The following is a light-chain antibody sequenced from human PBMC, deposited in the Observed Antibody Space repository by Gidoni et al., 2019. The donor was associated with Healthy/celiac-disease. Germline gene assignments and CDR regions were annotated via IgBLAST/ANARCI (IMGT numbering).Light chain of an antibody. CDR1: SLRSYY. V-gene: IGLV3-19*01. J-gene: IGLJ1*01. CDR2: GKN. Sequence: SSELTQDPAVSVALGQTVRITCQGDSLRSYYASWYQQKPGQAPVLVIYGKNNRPSGIPDRFSGSSSGNTASVTITGAQAEDEADYYCNSRDSSGNHHYVFGTGTKVTV. CDR3: NSRDSSGNHHYV.